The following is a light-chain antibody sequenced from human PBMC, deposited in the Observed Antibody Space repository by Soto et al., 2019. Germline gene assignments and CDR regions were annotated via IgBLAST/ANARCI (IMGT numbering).Light chain of an antibody. Sequence: EIVLTQSPGTLSLSQGERASLSCRASQSVSCSYLAWYQQKPGQAPRLLICDASSRAAGIPDRFSGSGSGTDFTLTISRLEPEDFAVYYCQQYGSTPLTFGGGTKVDIK. J-gene: IGKJ4*01. CDR3: QQYGSTPLT. CDR1: QSVSCSY. CDR2: DAS. V-gene: IGKV3-20*01.